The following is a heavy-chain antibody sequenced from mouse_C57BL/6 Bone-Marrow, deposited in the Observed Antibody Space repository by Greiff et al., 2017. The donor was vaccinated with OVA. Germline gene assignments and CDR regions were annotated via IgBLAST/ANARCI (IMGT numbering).Heavy chain of an antibody. J-gene: IGHJ4*01. CDR1: GYTFTSYW. V-gene: IGHV1-69*01. CDR2: IDPSDSYT. Sequence: QVQLQQPGAELVMPGASVKLSCKASGYTFTSYWMHWVKQRPGQGLEWIGEIDPSDSYTNYNQKFKGKSTLTVDKSSSTAYMQLSSLTSEDSAVYYCARESDYDEAIDYWGQGTSVTVSS. D-gene: IGHD2-4*01. CDR3: ARESDYDEAIDY.